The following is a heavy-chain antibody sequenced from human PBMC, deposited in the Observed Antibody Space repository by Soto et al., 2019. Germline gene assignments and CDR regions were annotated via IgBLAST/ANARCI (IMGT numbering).Heavy chain of an antibody. J-gene: IGHJ3*02. D-gene: IGHD3-16*02. CDR1: GGSFSGYY. V-gene: IGHV4-34*01. Sequence: SETLSLTCAVYGGSFSGYYWSWIRQPPGKGLEWIGEINHSGSTNYNPSLKSRVTISVDTSKNQFSLKLRSVTAADTAVYYCARSTYDYIWGSYRSSPHDAFDIWGQGTMVTVSS. CDR2: INHSGST. CDR3: ARSTYDYIWGSYRSSPHDAFDI.